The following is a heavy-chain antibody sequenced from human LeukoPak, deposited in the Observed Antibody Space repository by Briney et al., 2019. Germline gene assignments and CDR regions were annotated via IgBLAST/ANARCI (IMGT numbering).Heavy chain of an antibody. D-gene: IGHD3-10*01. Sequence: GGSLRLSRAASGFTFSDYAMSWVRQAPGKGLEWVSSIRASGGSTFYADSVKGRFTISRDNSENTLFLQMNSLRADDAAVYYCAKDQIGVLPDAFDIWGQGTMVSVSS. CDR1: GFTFSDYA. J-gene: IGHJ3*02. V-gene: IGHV3-23*01. CDR2: IRASGGST. CDR3: AKDQIGVLPDAFDI.